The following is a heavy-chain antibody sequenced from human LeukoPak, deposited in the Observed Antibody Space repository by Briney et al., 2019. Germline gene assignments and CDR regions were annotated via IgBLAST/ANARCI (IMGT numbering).Heavy chain of an antibody. CDR1: GFTFNNYA. J-gene: IGHJ4*02. CDR3: AKDAVGGTAYYFDC. D-gene: IGHD1-26*01. CDR2: ITGSGGTT. V-gene: IGHV3-23*01. Sequence: GGSLRLSCVASGFTFNNYAMSWVRQAPGKGLEWVSAITGSGGTTYYADSVRGRFTISRDNSKNTLYLQMNRLRAEDTAVYYCAKDAVGGTAYYFDCWGQGTLVSVSS.